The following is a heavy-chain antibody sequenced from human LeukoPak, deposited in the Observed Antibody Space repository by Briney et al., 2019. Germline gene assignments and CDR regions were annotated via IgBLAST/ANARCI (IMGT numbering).Heavy chain of an antibody. Sequence: GGSLRLSCATSGFTFSYYAMHWVRQAPGKGLGWVAVIWYDGDTKYYADSVKGRFTISRDNSKNTLYLQMNSLRAEDTAVYYCARRYSGDSPLDYWGQGTLVTVSS. J-gene: IGHJ4*02. CDR1: GFTFSYYA. CDR2: IWYDGDTK. D-gene: IGHD4-17*01. V-gene: IGHV3-33*01. CDR3: ARRYSGDSPLDY.